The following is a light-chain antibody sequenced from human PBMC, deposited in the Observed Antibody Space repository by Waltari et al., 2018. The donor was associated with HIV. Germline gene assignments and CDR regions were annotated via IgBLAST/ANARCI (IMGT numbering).Light chain of an antibody. V-gene: IGLV3-19*01. CDR3: NSRDSSGHWF. Sequence: SSELAQDPAVSVALGQTVRITCQGASVRSYYASWSQQKPGQAPVLVVYGENNRPSGIPDRFSGSSSGNTASLTIAGAQAEEEADYYCNSRDSSGHWFFGGGTKVTVL. CDR2: GEN. CDR1: SVRSYY. J-gene: IGLJ3*02.